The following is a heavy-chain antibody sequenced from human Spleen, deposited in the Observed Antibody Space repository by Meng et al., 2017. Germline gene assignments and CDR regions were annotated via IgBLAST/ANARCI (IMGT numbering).Heavy chain of an antibody. CDR3: ARVGGGLPHYYYYGMDV. CDR1: GYTFTGYY. Sequence: ASVKVSCKASGYTFTGYYMHWVRQAPGQGLEWMGRINPNSGGTNYAQKFQGRVTMTRDTSISTAYMELSRLRSDDTAVYYCARVGGGLPHYYYYGMDVWGQGTTVTVSS. D-gene: IGHD3-16*01. V-gene: IGHV1-2*06. J-gene: IGHJ6*02. CDR2: INPNSGGT.